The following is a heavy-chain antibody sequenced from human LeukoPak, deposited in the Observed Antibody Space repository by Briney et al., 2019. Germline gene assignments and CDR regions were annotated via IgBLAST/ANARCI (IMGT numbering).Heavy chain of an antibody. CDR2: SYSGGNA. D-gene: IGHD1-26*01. CDR1: GASTSAYY. Sequence: SETLSLTCTVSGASTSAYYWSWIRQPPGKGLEWIGYSYSGGNANYNPSLKTRVTISIDTSENQFSLRLTSVTAADTAIYFCAHSKRGGGYYINAFAVWGQGALVTISS. CDR3: AHSKRGGGYYINAFAV. V-gene: IGHV4-59*01. J-gene: IGHJ3*01.